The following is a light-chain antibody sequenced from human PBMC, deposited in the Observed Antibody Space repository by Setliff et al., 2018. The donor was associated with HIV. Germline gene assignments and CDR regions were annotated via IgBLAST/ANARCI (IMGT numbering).Light chain of an antibody. CDR3: SSYTSSSTPFV. V-gene: IGLV2-14*01. CDR2: DVS. J-gene: IGLJ1*01. CDR1: SSDVGGYNY. Sequence: QSVLTQPASVSGSPGQSITISCTGTSSDVGGYNYVSWYQQHTGKAPKLMIYDVSSRPSGVSNRFSGSKSGNTASLTISGLQAEDEADYYCSSYTSSSTPFVFGTGTKVTVL.